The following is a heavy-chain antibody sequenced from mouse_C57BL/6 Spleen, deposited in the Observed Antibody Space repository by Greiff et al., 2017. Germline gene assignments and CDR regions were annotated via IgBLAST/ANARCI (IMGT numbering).Heavy chain of an antibody. V-gene: IGHV1-52*01. D-gene: IGHD2-14*01. CDR3: ARGYYRNGYYAMDY. J-gene: IGHJ4*01. CDR2: IDPSDSET. CDR1: GYTFTSYW. Sequence: QVQLQQPGAELVRPGSSVKLSCKASGYTFTSYWMHWVKQRPIQGLEWIGNIDPSDSETHYNQKFKDKATLTVDKSSSTAYMQLSSLTSEDSAVYYCARGYYRNGYYAMDYWGQGTSVTVSS.